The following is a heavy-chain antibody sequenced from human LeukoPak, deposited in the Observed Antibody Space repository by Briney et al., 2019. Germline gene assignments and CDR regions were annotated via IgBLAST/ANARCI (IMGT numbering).Heavy chain of an antibody. V-gene: IGHV1-2*02. J-gene: IGHJ4*02. CDR3: ARDGVIITEYYFDY. Sequence: ASVKVSCKASGYTFTGYYMHWVRQAPGQGLEWMGWINPNSGGTNYAQKFQGRVTMTRDTSISTAYMELSRLRSDDTAVYYCARDGVIITEYYFDYWSQGTLVTVSS. D-gene: IGHD3-3*01. CDR2: INPNSGGT. CDR1: GYTFTGYY.